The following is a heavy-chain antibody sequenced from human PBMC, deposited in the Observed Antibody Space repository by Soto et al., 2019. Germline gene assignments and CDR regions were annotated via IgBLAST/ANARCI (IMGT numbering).Heavy chain of an antibody. V-gene: IGHV1-69*01. CDR1: GGTFSSYA. Sequence: QVQLVQSGAEVKKPGSSVKVSCKASGGTFSSYAISWVRQAPGQGLEWMGGIIPIFGTANYAQQFQGRVTITADESTSTAYMELSSLRSEDTAVDYCARDEGGYSKRPSGDYWGQGTLVTVSS. CDR3: ARDEGGYSKRPSGDY. J-gene: IGHJ4*02. CDR2: IIPIFGTA. D-gene: IGHD4-4*01.